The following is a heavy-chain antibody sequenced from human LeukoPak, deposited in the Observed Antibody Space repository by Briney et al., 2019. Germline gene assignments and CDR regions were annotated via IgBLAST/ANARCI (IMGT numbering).Heavy chain of an antibody. CDR3: ARDKWPRYDSSGYYYAY. CDR2: IKQDGSEK. V-gene: IGHV3-7*01. D-gene: IGHD3-22*01. CDR1: GFTFSSYW. Sequence: PGGSLRLSCAASGFTFSSYWMSWVRQAPGKGLEWVAHIKQDGSEKYYVDSVKGRFTISRDNAKNSLYLQMNSLRAEDTAVYYCARDKWPRYDSSGYYYAYWGQGTLVTVSS. J-gene: IGHJ4*02.